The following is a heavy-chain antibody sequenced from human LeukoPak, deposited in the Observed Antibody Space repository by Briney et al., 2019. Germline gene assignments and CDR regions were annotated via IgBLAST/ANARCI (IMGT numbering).Heavy chain of an antibody. V-gene: IGHV3-74*01. CDR2: IKGDGSST. D-gene: IGHD6-13*01. J-gene: IGHJ5*02. Sequence: GGSLRLSCAASGFTLSSYWMQWVRQAPGKGLVWVSRIKGDGSSTSYADSVKGRFTGSRDNAKNTLYLQMNSLRAEDTAVYYCARGAAAGTGPSWFDPWGQGTLVTVSS. CDR3: ARGAAAGTGPSWFDP. CDR1: GFTLSSYW.